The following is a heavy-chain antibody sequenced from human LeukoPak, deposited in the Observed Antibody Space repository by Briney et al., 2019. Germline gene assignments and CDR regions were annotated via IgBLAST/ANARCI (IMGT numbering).Heavy chain of an antibody. Sequence: PGGSLRLSCAASVFTFNDYFMRRICQAPGKGLEWLSGSRNSGGPMYCADSVKGRFTISRDNAKNSLDLQMNSLRDEDTAVYYCARRKEVQTTFDYWGQGTLVTVSS. CDR1: VFTFNDYF. D-gene: IGHD4/OR15-4a*01. CDR2: SRNSGGPM. CDR3: ARRKEVQTTFDY. V-gene: IGHV3-11*04. J-gene: IGHJ4*02.